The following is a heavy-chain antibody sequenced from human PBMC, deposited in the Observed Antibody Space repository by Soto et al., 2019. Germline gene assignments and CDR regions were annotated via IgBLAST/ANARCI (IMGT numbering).Heavy chain of an antibody. Sequence: LGESLKISCKGSGYSFTSYWIGWVRQMPGKGLEWMGIIYPGDSDTRYSPSFQGQVTISADKSISTAYLQWSSLKASDTAMYYCARLPGGVVVNPYGMDVWGQGTTVTVSS. J-gene: IGHJ6*02. V-gene: IGHV5-51*01. CDR3: ARLPGGVVVNPYGMDV. CDR1: GYSFTSYW. D-gene: IGHD3-22*01. CDR2: IYPGDSDT.